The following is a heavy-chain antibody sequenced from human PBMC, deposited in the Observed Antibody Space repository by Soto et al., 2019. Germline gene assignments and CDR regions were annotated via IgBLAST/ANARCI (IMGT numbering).Heavy chain of an antibody. D-gene: IGHD3-3*01. Sequence: QVQLVQSGAEVKKPGASVKGSCKASGYTFTSYAMHWVRQAPGQRLEWMGWINAGNGNTKYSQKFQGRVTITRDTSASTAYMELSSLRSEDPAVYYCAREGGTIFGLAGNYYYYYMDVWGKGTTVTVSS. CDR2: INAGNGNT. V-gene: IGHV1-3*01. J-gene: IGHJ6*03. CDR3: AREGGTIFGLAGNYYYYYMDV. CDR1: GYTFTSYA.